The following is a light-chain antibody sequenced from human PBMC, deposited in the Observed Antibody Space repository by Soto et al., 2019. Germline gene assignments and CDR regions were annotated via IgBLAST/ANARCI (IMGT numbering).Light chain of an antibody. CDR2: DVS. CDR1: SSDIGGYNY. Sequence: QSALTQPASVSGSPGQSITISCTGTSSDIGGYNYVSWYQQLPGKVPKLIIYDVSNRPSGVSDRFSGSKSGYAASLTISGLQAEGEADYYSSTYTSTSPLYVFGTGTNVTVL. CDR3: STYTSTSPLYV. V-gene: IGLV2-14*03. J-gene: IGLJ1*01.